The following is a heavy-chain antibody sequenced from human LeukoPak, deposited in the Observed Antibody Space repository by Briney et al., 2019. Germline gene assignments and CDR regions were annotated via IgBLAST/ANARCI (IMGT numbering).Heavy chain of an antibody. CDR3: AHSKSVAVAGTFDY. CDR2: IFWDDDK. D-gene: IGHD6-19*01. V-gene: IGHV2-5*02. J-gene: IGHJ4*02. CDR1: GFSLSTSAVG. Sequence: SGPTLVKPTQTLTLTCTFSGFSLSTSAVGVGWSRQPPGKALEWLALIFWDDDKRYSPSLKSMLSITKDTSKNQVVLTMINMDPVDTATYYCAHSKSVAVAGTFDYWGQGTLVTVSS.